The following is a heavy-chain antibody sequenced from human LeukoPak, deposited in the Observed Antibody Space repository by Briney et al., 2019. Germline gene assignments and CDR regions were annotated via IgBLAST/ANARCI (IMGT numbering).Heavy chain of an antibody. CDR1: GFTFSSYA. CDR2: ISYDGSNK. V-gene: IGHV3-30*01. CDR3: ARDMIVGATCFDY. D-gene: IGHD1-26*01. Sequence: GGSLRLSCAASGFTFSSYAMHWVRQAPGKGLEWVAVISYDGSNKYYADSVKGRFTISRDNSKNTLYLQMNSLRAEDTAVYYCARDMIVGATCFDYWGQGTLVTVSS. J-gene: IGHJ4*02.